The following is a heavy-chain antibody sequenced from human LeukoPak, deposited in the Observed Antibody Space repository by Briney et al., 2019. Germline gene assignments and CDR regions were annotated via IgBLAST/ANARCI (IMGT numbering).Heavy chain of an antibody. CDR3: AKDPLWWELRNWFDP. CDR2: ISGSGGST. V-gene: IGHV3-23*01. Sequence: PGGSLRLSCAASGFTFSDYYMTWIRQAPGKGLEWVSAISGSGGSTYYADSVKGRFTISRDNSKNTLYLQMSSLRAEDTAVYYCAKDPLWWELRNWFDPWGQGTLVTVSS. D-gene: IGHD1-26*01. CDR1: GFTFSDYY. J-gene: IGHJ5*02.